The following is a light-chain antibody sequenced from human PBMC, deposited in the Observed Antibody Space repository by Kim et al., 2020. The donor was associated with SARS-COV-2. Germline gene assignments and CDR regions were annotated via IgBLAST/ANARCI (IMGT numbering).Light chain of an antibody. J-gene: IGLJ3*02. V-gene: IGLV10-54*01. Sequence: RQTATGTCTGKSNEVGNEGATWRQQHQGHPPKRLSSRNNNRPSGISERFSASRSGDTASLTITGLQPEDEADYYCSAWDSSLSAWVFGGGTQLTVL. CDR1: SNEVGNEG. CDR3: SAWDSSLSAWV. CDR2: RNN.